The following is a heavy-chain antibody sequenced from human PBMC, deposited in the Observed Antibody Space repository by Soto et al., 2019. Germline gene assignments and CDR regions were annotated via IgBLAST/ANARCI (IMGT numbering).Heavy chain of an antibody. J-gene: IGHJ4*02. CDR3: ASGHCSGGSCYSGH. V-gene: IGHV3-23*01. CDR1: GLTSGPYG. D-gene: IGHD2-15*01. Sequence: PGGSLRLSCAASGLTSGPYGMTWVRQAPGRGLEWVSTISGSGFSTHYAESVQGRFTISRDNSKNTMYLQMNSLRPDDTAVYYCASGHCSGGSCYSGHWGQGTLVTVSS. CDR2: ISGSGFST.